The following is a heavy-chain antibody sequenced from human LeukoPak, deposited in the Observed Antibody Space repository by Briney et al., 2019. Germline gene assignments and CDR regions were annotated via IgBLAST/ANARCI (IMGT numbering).Heavy chain of an antibody. CDR2: ISGSGGST. CDR3: ARDYDFWSGFFDN. CDR1: GFTFSSYA. J-gene: IGHJ4*02. D-gene: IGHD3-3*01. Sequence: QSGGSLRLSCAASGFTFSSYAMSWVRQAPGKGLEWVSAISGSGGSTYYADSVKGRFTISRDNSKNTLYLQMNSLRAEDTAVYYCARDYDFWSGFFDNWGQGILVTVSS. V-gene: IGHV3-23*01.